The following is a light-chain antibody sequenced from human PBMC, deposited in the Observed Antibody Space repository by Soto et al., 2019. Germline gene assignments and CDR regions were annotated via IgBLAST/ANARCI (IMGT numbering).Light chain of an antibody. CDR3: QQYVSYPSIT. Sequence: EIVLTQSPVTLSLSPGERATLTCRARQSASNFLAWYQHKPGQAPRLLIYDASIRDAGVTARFSGSGSGKDFSLTISSLEPEDFAVYYCQQYVSYPSITFGHGTRLEI. CDR1: QSASNF. J-gene: IGKJ5*01. CDR2: DAS. V-gene: IGKV3-20*01.